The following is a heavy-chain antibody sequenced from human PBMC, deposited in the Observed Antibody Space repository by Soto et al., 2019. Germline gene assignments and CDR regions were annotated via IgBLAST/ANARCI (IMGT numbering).Heavy chain of an antibody. D-gene: IGHD2-15*01. V-gene: IGHV4-39*01. Sequence: SETLSLTCTVSGDSSVSSSSYYWGWIRQPPGKGLEWIGSVYYTGNTFYSPSFRSRLTISVDTSKSQFSLKLRSVTAADTATYYCASEVSSTDGMDVWGQGTTVTVSS. CDR2: VYYTGNT. CDR3: ASEVSSTDGMDV. J-gene: IGHJ6*02. CDR1: GDSSVSSSSYY.